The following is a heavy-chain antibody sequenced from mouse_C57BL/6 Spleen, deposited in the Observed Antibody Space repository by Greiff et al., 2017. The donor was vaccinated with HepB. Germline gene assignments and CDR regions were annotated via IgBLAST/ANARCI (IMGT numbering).Heavy chain of an antibody. Sequence: EVQLQESGPGLVKPSQSLSLTCSVTGYSITSGYYWNWIRQFPGNKLEWMGYISYDGSNNYNPSLKNRISITRDTSKNQFFLKLNSVTTEDTATYYCAREGDYDYGWYFDVWGTGTTVTVSS. CDR1: GYSITSGYY. V-gene: IGHV3-6*01. J-gene: IGHJ1*03. D-gene: IGHD2-4*01. CDR3: AREGDYDYGWYFDV. CDR2: ISYDGSN.